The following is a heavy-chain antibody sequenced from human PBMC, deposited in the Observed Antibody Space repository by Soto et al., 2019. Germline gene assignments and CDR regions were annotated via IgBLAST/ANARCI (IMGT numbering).Heavy chain of an antibody. CDR2: IVVGSGNT. D-gene: IGHD1-26*01. CDR3: AAAQYTRELRIAFDI. J-gene: IGHJ3*02. V-gene: IGHV1-58*01. Sequence: SVKVSCKASGFTFTSSAVQWVRQARGQRLEWIGWIVVGSGNTNYAQKFQERVTITRDMSASTAYMELSSLRSEDTAVYYCAAAQYTRELRIAFDIWGQGTMVTVSS. CDR1: GFTFTSSA.